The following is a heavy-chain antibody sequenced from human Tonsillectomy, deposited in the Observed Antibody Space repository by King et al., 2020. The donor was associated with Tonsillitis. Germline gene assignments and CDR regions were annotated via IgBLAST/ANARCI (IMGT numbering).Heavy chain of an antibody. D-gene: IGHD2-2*02. CDR2: ISGSGGST. V-gene: IGHV3-23*04. CDR1: GFTFSSNA. CDR3: ARVGADIRIPAAIGYYYYMDV. Sequence: EVQLVESGGGLVQPGGSLRLSCAASGFTFSSNAMTWVRQAPGKGLEWVSTISGSGGSTYYADSVKGRFTISRDNSKNTLYLQMNSLRAEDTAVYYCARVGADIRIPAAIGYYYYMDVWGKGTTVTVSS. J-gene: IGHJ6*03.